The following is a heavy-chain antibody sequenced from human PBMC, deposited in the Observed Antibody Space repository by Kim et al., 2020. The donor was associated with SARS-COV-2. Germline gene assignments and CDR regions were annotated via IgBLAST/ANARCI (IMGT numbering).Heavy chain of an antibody. D-gene: IGHD3-22*01. CDR2: INPNSGGT. J-gene: IGHJ4*02. Sequence: ASVKVSCKASGYTFTGYYMHWVRQAPGQGLEWMGWINPNSGGTNYAQKFQGRVTMTRDTSISTAYMELSRLRSDDTAVYYCARDLWYYYDSSGDWGQGTLVTVSS. CDR1: GYTFTGYY. CDR3: ARDLWYYYDSSGD. V-gene: IGHV1-2*02.